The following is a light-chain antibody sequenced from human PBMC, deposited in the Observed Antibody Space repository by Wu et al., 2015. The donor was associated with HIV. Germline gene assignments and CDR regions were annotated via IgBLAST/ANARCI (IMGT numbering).Light chain of an antibody. J-gene: IGKJ1*01. CDR3: QQYNSYPWT. Sequence: DIQMTQSPSTLSASVGDRVAITCRASQSINSWLAWYQQKPGKAPKILIYKASSLESGVPSRFSGSGSGTEFTLTINNLQPDDFATYYCQQYNSYPWTFGQGTKVEIK. CDR1: QSINSW. CDR2: KAS. V-gene: IGKV1-5*03.